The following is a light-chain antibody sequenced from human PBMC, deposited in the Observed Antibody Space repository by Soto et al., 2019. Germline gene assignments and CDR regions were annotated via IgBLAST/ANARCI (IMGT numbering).Light chain of an antibody. CDR2: GAS. Sequence: EKVMTQSPATLFVSPGERATLSCRASQSVNSRLAWYQQKPGQAPRLLVYGASTRAPGVPARFSGSGSGTEFSLTISSLQSEDSAVYHCQQFDASWTFGRGTKVEIE. CDR3: QQFDASWT. CDR1: QSVNSR. J-gene: IGKJ1*01. V-gene: IGKV3-15*01.